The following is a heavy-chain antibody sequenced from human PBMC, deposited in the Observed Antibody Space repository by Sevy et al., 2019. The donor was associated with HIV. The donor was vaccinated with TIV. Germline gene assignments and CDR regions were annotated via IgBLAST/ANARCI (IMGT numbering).Heavy chain of an antibody. CDR2: ISSSSSTI. CDR3: ASITIFGVVQNRVDY. D-gene: IGHD3-3*01. J-gene: IGHJ4*02. V-gene: IGHV3-48*01. Sequence: GGSLRLSCAASGFTFSSYSVNWVRQAPGKGLEWVSYISSSSSTIYYADSVKGRFTISRDNAKNSLYLQMNSLRAEDTAVYYCASITIFGVVQNRVDYWGQGTLVTVSS. CDR1: GFTFSSYS.